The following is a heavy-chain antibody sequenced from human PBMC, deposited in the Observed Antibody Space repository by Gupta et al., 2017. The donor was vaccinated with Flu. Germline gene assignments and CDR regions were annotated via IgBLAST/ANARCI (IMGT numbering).Heavy chain of an antibody. CDR3: AKGCGLLRPDFFDS. V-gene: IGHV3-23*01. CDR1: SNYV. CDR2: TTGRGGDT. Sequence: SNYVRSGVPQAPGKGLDWIAATTGRGGDTWYADYVKGRFTFSRDNSRNTMYLEMNSLRAEDTAVYDCAKGCGLLRPDFFDSWGQGTLVTVSS. J-gene: IGHJ4*02. D-gene: IGHD2-21*01.